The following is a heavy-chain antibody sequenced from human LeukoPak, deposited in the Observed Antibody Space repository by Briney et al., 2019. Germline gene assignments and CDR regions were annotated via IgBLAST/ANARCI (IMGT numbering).Heavy chain of an antibody. J-gene: IGHJ3*02. D-gene: IGHD3-16*02. Sequence: GGSLRLSCAASGFTFDDYAMHWVRQAPGKGLEWVSGISWNSGSIGYADSVKGRFTISRDNAKNSLYLQMNSLRAEDTALYYCAKDFGPSQWGSYRFDAFDIWGQGTMVTVSS. CDR1: GFTFDDYA. V-gene: IGHV3-9*01. CDR2: ISWNSGSI. CDR3: AKDFGPSQWGSYRFDAFDI.